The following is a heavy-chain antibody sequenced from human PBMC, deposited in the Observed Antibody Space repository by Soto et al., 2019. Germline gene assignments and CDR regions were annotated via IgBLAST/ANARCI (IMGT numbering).Heavy chain of an antibody. CDR1: GGSFSGYY. CDR2: INHSGST. V-gene: IGHV4-34*01. Sequence: KPSETLSLTCAVYGGSFSGYYWSWIRQPPGKGLEWIGEINHSGSTNYNPSLKSRVTISVDTSKNQFSLKLSSVTAADTAVYYCARVPIYYYGSGSRGYYMDVWGKGTTVTVSS. J-gene: IGHJ6*03. D-gene: IGHD3-10*01. CDR3: ARVPIYYYGSGSRGYYMDV.